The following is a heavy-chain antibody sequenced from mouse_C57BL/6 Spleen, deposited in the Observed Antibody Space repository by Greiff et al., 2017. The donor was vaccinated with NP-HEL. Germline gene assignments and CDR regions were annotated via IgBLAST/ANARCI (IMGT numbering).Heavy chain of an antibody. Sequence: VQLLQSGAELARPGASVKLSCKASGYTFTSYGISWVKQRTGQGLEWIGEIYPRSGNTYYNEKFKGKATLTADKSSSTAYMELRSLTSEDSAVYFCARSRDYYAMDYWGQGTSVTVSS. D-gene: IGHD3-3*01. CDR1: GYTFTSYG. J-gene: IGHJ4*01. V-gene: IGHV1-81*01. CDR3: ARSRDYYAMDY. CDR2: IYPRSGNT.